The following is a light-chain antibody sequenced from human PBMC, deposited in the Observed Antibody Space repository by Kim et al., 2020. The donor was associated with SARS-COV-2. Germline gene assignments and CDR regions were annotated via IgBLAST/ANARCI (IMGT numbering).Light chain of an antibody. CDR3: ETWDNYVV. V-gene: IGLV4-60*03. Sequence: GSAVKHTCALSSGHSTYMIAWHQQQPGKAPRYLMNLEERGTYIKGSGVPDRFSGSSSGADRYLTISNLQSEDEADYYCETWDNYVVFGGGTKVTVL. CDR1: SGHSTYM. CDR2: LEERGTY. J-gene: IGLJ2*01.